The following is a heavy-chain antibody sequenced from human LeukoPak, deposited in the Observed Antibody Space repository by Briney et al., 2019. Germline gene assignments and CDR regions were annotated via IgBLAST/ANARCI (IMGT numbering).Heavy chain of an antibody. CDR1: GYTFTSYG. CDR2: INPNSGGT. D-gene: IGHD2-2*01. CDR3: ARSPGHTKSDY. Sequence: GASVKVSCKASGYTFTSYGISWVRQAPGQGLEWMGWINPNSGGTNYAQKFQGRVTMTRDTSISTAYMELSRLRSDDTAVYYCARSPGHTKSDYWGQGTLVTVSS. V-gene: IGHV1-2*02. J-gene: IGHJ4*02.